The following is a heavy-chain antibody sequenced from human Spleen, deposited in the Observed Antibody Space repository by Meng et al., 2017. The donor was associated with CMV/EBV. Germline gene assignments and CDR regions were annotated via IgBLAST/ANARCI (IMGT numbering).Heavy chain of an antibody. CDR1: GYTFTGYY. Sequence: VSSKASGYTFTGYYLHWVRQAPGQGLEWMGRINPNSGGTNYAQKFQGRVTMTRDTSISTAYMELSRLRSDDTAVYYCARKWELLDYWGQGTLVTVSS. CDR2: INPNSGGT. CDR3: ARKWELLDY. J-gene: IGHJ4*02. V-gene: IGHV1-2*06. D-gene: IGHD1-26*01.